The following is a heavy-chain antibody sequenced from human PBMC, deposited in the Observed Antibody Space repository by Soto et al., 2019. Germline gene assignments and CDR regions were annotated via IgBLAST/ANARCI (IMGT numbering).Heavy chain of an antibody. D-gene: IGHD3-10*01. CDR2: MGGSGAST. CDR1: GSKIKRYE. CDR3: SKDLPGELLPTCFGS. J-gene: IGHJ5*01. Sequence: EVQLLESGGGLVQPGGSLRLSCAASGSKIKRYEMRWVGQAPGKGLEWVSAMGGSGASTYYADSVKGRFTISIDNSKITLYLEMSCLRAEDTALYYCSKDLPGELLPTCFGSWGQGSLVTVSS. V-gene: IGHV3-23*01.